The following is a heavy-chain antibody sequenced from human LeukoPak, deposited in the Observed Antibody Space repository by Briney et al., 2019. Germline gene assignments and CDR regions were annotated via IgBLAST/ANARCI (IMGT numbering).Heavy chain of an antibody. D-gene: IGHD3-22*01. CDR3: ARDGGDSSGYYNYYYMNV. CDR2: ISPNSGVT. CDR1: GYTFIDYY. Sequence: ASVKVSCKASGYTFIDYYINWVRQAPGQGLEWMGWISPNSGVTNYAQKFQGRVTMTRDTSISTAYMELSRLRSDDTAVYYCARDGGDSSGYYNYYYMNVWGKGTTVTISS. V-gene: IGHV1-2*02. J-gene: IGHJ6*03.